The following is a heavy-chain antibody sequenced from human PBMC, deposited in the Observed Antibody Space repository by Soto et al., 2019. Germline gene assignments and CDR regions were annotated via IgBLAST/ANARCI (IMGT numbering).Heavy chain of an antibody. CDR1: GFTFSSYG. V-gene: IGHV3-30*18. CDR2: ISYDGSNK. Sequence: QVQLVESGGGVVQPGRSLRLSCAASGFTFSSYGMHWVRQAPGKGLEWVAVISYDGSNKYYADSVKGRFTISRDNSKNTLYLQMNSLRAEDTAVYYCAKDGALYVWGSYYYSYYGMDVWGQGTTVTVSS. J-gene: IGHJ6*02. D-gene: IGHD3-16*01. CDR3: AKDGALYVWGSYYYSYYGMDV.